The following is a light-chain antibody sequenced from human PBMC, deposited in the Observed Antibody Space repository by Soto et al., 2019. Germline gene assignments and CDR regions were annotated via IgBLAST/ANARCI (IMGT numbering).Light chain of an antibody. CDR2: SND. CDR1: RSNIGYNG. CDR3: QYHESSLSAYV. Sequence: QSVLSQPPSASGTSGQRVTISCSGSRSNIGYNGVQWFQQQDPITTPKLLIYSNDHRPSGVPDRFSGSKSGTSASLAISGLQAEDEADYYCQYHESSLSAYVFGTGTKVTVL. J-gene: IGLJ1*01. V-gene: IGLV1-44*01.